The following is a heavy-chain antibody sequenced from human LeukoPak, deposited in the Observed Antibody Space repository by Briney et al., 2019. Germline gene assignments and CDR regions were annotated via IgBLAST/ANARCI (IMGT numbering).Heavy chain of an antibody. CDR2: FSGSGGST. J-gene: IGHJ4*02. V-gene: IGHV3-23*01. Sequence: GGSLRLPWAAFGFTLSHHAKSWVRQAPGEGLEWVSAFSGSGGSTYYADSVKGRFTISRDNSKNTLYLHKNRLRAEDTAVYYCAQDPRRSYWKGIVLDYWGQGTLVTVSS. CDR3: AQDPRRSYWKGIVLDY. D-gene: IGHD1-26*01. CDR1: GFTLSHHA.